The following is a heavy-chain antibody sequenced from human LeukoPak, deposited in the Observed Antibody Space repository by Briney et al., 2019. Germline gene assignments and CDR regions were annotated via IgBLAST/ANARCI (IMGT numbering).Heavy chain of an antibody. Sequence: GGSLRLSCAASGFTFSNHYMSWIRQAPGKGLVWVSYISSRSSNEYYADSVKGRFTISRDNAKNSLYLQMDSLRVEDTAVYYCAREGWDLNALDIWGQGTMVTVSP. CDR1: GFTFSNHY. CDR3: AREGWDLNALDI. D-gene: IGHD1-26*01. V-gene: IGHV3-11*04. J-gene: IGHJ3*02. CDR2: ISSRSSNE.